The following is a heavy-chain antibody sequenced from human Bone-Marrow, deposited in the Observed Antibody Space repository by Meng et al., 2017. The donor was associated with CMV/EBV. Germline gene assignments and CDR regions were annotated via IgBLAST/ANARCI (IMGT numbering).Heavy chain of an antibody. J-gene: IGHJ5*02. V-gene: IGHV1-2*02. Sequence: ASVKVSCKASGYTFTGYYMHWVRQAPGQGLEWMGWINPNSGGTNYAQKFQGRVTMTRDTSISTAYMELSRLSSVTAADTAVYYCALRKWLPRRKYNWFHPWGQGALVTVSS. CDR2: INPNSGGT. CDR3: ALRKWLPRRKYNWFHP. D-gene: IGHD3-22*01. CDR1: GYTFTGYY.